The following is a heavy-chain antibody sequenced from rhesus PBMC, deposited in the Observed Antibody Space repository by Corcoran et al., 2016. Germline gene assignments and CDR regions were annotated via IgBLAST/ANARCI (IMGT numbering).Heavy chain of an antibody. D-gene: IGHD4-17*01. CDR3: ARGNYVNGLDS. V-gene: IGHV4-93*01. CDR2: LYGSGGST. Sequence: QVQLQETGPTVVKPSETLSLTCAVSGGSIRSGNWWTWIRQSPGKGLEWIGGLYGSGGSTEYNPSLNSRVTLSKDTSKNQFSLELRSVTASDSAIFYCARGNYVNGLDSWGQGVVVTVSS. J-gene: IGHJ6*01. CDR1: GGSIRSGNW.